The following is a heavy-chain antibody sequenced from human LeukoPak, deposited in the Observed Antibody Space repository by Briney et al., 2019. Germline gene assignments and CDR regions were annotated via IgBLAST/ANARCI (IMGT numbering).Heavy chain of an antibody. CDR2: ISYDGSNK. V-gene: IGHV3-30-3*02. CDR1: GFTFSSYA. Sequence: PGGSLRLSCAASGFTFSSYAMHWVRQAPGKGLEWVAVISYDGSNKYYADSVKGRFTISRDNSKNTLYLQMNSLRAEDTAVYYCAKQGVLRYFDWLFDYWGQGTLVTVSS. J-gene: IGHJ4*02. CDR3: AKQGVLRYFDWLFDY. D-gene: IGHD3-9*01.